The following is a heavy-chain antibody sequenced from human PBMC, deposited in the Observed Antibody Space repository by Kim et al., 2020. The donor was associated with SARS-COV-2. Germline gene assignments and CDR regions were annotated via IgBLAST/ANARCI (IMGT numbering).Heavy chain of an antibody. J-gene: IGHJ3*01. CDR2: VYHTGTT. CDR3: ARMYSTNCYLVFDV. Sequence: SETLSLTCSVSGVSIGSYGSYYWTWIRQSPGKGLEWLGNVYHTGTTKYNPSLKNRVIVSLDTSKNQFSLNLHSVTAADTALYYCARMYSTNCYLVFDVW. CDR1: GVSIGSYGSYY. V-gene: IGHV4-59*12. D-gene: IGHD6-13*01.